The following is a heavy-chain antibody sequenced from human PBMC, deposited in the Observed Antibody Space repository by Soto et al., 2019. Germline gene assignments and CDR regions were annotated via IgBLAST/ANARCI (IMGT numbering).Heavy chain of an antibody. Sequence: SETLSLTCTVSGGSISSYYWSWIRQPPGKGLEWIGYIYYSGSTNYNPSLKSRVTISVDTSKNQFSLKLSSVTAADTAVYYCARTYKVIAFDYWGQGTLVTVSS. V-gene: IGHV4-59*01. CDR2: IYYSGST. J-gene: IGHJ4*02. D-gene: IGHD1-20*01. CDR3: ARTYKVIAFDY. CDR1: GGSISSYY.